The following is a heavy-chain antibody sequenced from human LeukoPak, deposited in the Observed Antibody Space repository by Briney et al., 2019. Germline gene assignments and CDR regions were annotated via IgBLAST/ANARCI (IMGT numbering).Heavy chain of an antibody. CDR1: GGSISGSSFY. D-gene: IGHD3-22*01. J-gene: IGHJ4*02. CDR3: ARHYGLNYYDSSAYEY. Sequence: SETLSLTCTVSGGSISGSSFYWGWIRQPPGKGLEWIGSMYESGSTFYSPSLKSRVTISIDTSKNQFSLKLNSVTAADTAVYCCARHYGLNYYDSSAYEYWGQGTLVTVSS. CDR2: MYESGST. V-gene: IGHV4-39*01.